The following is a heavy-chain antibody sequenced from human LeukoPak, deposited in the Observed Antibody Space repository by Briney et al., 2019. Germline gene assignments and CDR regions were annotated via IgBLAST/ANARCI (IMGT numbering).Heavy chain of an antibody. V-gene: IGHV3-23*01. CDR1: GFTFSSYA. J-gene: IGHJ6*02. Sequence: GGSLRLSCAASGFTFSSYAMSWVRQAPGKGLEWVSAISGSGGSTYYADSVKGRFTISRDNSKNTLYLQMNSLRAEDTAVYYCAKESDYDFWSGPLRYYGMDVWGQGTTVTVSS. CDR3: AKESDYDFWSGPLRYYGMDV. D-gene: IGHD3-3*01. CDR2: ISGSGGST.